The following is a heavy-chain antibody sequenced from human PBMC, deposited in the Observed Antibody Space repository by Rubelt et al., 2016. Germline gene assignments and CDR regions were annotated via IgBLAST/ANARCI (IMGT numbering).Heavy chain of an antibody. D-gene: IGHD6-13*01. CDR1: GYTFGNYD. CDR3: VRAGAEPGS. Sequence: GYTFGNYDINWVRRATGQGLEWMGWMNPNSGNTGYAQKFHGRVTMTRDKSINTAYMELSSLRFDDTAVYYCVRAGAEPGSWGQGTLVAVSS. J-gene: IGHJ4*02. CDR2: MNPNSGNT. V-gene: IGHV1-8*02.